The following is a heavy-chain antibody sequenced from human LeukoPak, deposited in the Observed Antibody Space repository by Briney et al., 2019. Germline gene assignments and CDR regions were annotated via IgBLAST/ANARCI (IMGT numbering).Heavy chain of an antibody. Sequence: GGSLRVSCAASGFTFSSYAMSWVRQAPGERLEWVSAISPSGGSTYYADSVKGRFTISRDNSKNTLYLQMNSLRAEDTAVYYCAKGRPYDYVWGTYRTGFDYWGQGTLVTVSS. J-gene: IGHJ4*02. CDR2: ISPSGGST. V-gene: IGHV3-23*01. CDR3: AKGRPYDYVWGTYRTGFDY. CDR1: GFTFSSYA. D-gene: IGHD3-16*02.